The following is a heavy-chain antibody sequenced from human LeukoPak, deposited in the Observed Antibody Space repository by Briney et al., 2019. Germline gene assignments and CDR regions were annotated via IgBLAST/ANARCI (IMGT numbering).Heavy chain of an antibody. J-gene: IGHJ5*02. CDR2: VYATGTT. Sequence: PSETLSLTCTVSSGSITGYYWSWIRQPPGKGLEWIGYVYATGTTNYNPSLKTRATISIDTSKNQLSLTLTSVTAADTAVYYCARDNNDYVWGSYRYGFDPWGQGTLVTVSS. V-gene: IGHV4-59*01. CDR3: ARDNNDYVWGSYRYGFDP. D-gene: IGHD3-16*02. CDR1: SGSITGYY.